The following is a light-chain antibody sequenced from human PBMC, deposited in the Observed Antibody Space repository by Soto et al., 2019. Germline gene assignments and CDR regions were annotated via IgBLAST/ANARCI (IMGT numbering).Light chain of an antibody. CDR2: GAS. J-gene: IGKJ1*01. CDR1: QSVSSSY. V-gene: IGKV3-20*01. CDR3: QQYGSSPPRT. Sequence: EIVLTQSPGTLSLSPGERATLSCRASQSVSSSYLAWYQQKPGQAPRLLIYGASSRATGIPARFSGSGSGTDFTLTISRLEPEDFAVYYWQQYGSSPPRTFGQGTKVEIK.